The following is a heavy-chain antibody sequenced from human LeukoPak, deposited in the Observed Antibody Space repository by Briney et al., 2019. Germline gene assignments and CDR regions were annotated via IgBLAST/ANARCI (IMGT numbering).Heavy chain of an antibody. V-gene: IGHV4-34*01. CDR3: ARGSYCSSPTCREFYYYYGMDV. D-gene: IGHD2-2*01. CDR1: GGSFRGYY. Sequence: SETPSLTCAVYGGSFRGYYWSWIRQPPGEGLEWIGEIKHSGNTNYNPPLKSRVTISVDTSKNQFSLKLSSVTAADTAVYYCARGSYCSSPTCREFYYYYGMDVWGQGTTVTVSS. J-gene: IGHJ6*02. CDR2: IKHSGNT.